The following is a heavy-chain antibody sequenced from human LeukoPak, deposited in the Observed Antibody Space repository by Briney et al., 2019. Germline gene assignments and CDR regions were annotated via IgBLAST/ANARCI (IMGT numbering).Heavy chain of an antibody. J-gene: IGHJ6*03. V-gene: IGHV3-11*01. CDR3: ARLLWFGVYYMDV. D-gene: IGHD3-10*01. CDR2: ISSSGSTI. CDR1: GFTFSDYY. Sequence: GGSLRLSCAASGFTFSDYYMSWIRQAPGKGLEWVSYISSSGSTIYYADSVKGRFTISRDNARNSLYLQMNSLRAEDTAVYYCARLLWFGVYYMDVWGKGTTVTISS.